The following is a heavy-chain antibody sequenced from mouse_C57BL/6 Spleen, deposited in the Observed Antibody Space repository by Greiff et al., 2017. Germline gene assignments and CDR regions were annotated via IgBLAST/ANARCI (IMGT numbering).Heavy chain of an antibody. CDR2: IYPGDGDT. CDR3: ARPLYECVFDY. J-gene: IGHJ2*01. CDR1: GYAFSSSW. D-gene: IGHD2-3*01. V-gene: IGHV1-82*01. Sequence: QVQLQQSGPELVKPGASVKISCKASGYAFSSSWMNWVKQRPGKGLEWIGRIYPGDGDTNYNGKFKGKATLTADKSSSTAYMQLSSLTSEDSAVYFCARPLYECVFDYWGQGTTLTVSS.